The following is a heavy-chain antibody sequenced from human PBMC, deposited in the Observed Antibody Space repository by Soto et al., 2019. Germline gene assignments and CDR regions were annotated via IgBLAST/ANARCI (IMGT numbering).Heavy chain of an antibody. D-gene: IGHD5-12*01. V-gene: IGHV1-69*01. CDR2: IIPIFGTA. CDR1: GGTFSSSA. J-gene: IGHJ6*02. CDR3: ARDRVKGYRGYDYAHSYYYGMDV. Sequence: QVQLVQSGAEVKKPGSSVKVSCKASGGTFSSSAISWVRQAPGQGLEWMGGIIPIFGTANYAQKFPGRVTITADESTSTAYMELSSLRCEDAAVYYFARDRVKGYRGYDYAHSYYYGMDVWGQGTTVTVAS.